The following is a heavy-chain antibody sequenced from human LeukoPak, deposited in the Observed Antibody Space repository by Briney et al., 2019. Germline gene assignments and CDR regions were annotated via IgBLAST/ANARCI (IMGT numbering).Heavy chain of an antibody. Sequence: SETLSLTCAVYGGSFSGYYWSWIRQPPGKGLEGIGEINHSGSTNYNPSLKSRVTISVDTSKNQFSLKLSSVTAADTAVYYCARNVGATTTVFDYWGQGTLVTVSS. V-gene: IGHV4-34*01. CDR3: ARNVGATTTVFDY. CDR1: GGSFSGYY. D-gene: IGHD1-26*01. CDR2: INHSGST. J-gene: IGHJ4*02.